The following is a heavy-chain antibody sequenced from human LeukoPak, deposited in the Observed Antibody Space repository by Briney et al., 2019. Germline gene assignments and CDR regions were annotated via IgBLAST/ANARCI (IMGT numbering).Heavy chain of an antibody. CDR1: GGTFSSYA. CDR2: IIPIFGTA. J-gene: IGHJ3*02. V-gene: IGHV1-69*05. D-gene: IGHD3-10*01. Sequence: ASVKVSCKASGGTFSSYAISWVRQAPGQGLEWMGRIIPIFGTANYAQKFQGRVTITTDESTSTAYMELSSLRSEDTAVYYCARGNRLVIGSEEIDIWGQGTRVTVSS. CDR3: ARGNRLVIGSEEIDI.